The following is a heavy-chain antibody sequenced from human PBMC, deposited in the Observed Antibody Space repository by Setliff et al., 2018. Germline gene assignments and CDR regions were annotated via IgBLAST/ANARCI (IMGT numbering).Heavy chain of an antibody. D-gene: IGHD1-1*01. CDR1: GFTFSNFG. CDR2: ISGSGTYT. CDR3: ARGYPVTFDI. V-gene: IGHV3-21*01. Sequence: GGSLRLSCAASGFTFSNFGMNWVRQAPGKGLEWVSSISGSGTYTYTADSVKGRFTISRDNAKNSLYLQMNSLRAEDTAVYYCARGYPVTFDIWGQGTMVTVSS. J-gene: IGHJ3*02.